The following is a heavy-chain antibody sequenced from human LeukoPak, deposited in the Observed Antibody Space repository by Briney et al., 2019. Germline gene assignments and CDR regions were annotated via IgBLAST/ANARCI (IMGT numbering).Heavy chain of an antibody. CDR3: ARGDTYNWFDP. V-gene: IGHV3-48*03. J-gene: IGHJ5*02. CDR1: VFTFSSYQ. Sequence: GGSLRLSCVASVFTFSSYQMNWVRQAPGKGLEWVSYISSTGSTIYYADSVKGRFTISRDNAKNSLYLQMNSLRAEDMAVYYCARGDTYNWFDPWGQGTLVTVSS. CDR2: ISSTGSTI.